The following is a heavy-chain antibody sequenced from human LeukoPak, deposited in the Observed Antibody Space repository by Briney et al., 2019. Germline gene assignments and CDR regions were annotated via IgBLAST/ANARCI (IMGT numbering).Heavy chain of an antibody. V-gene: IGHV3-23*01. CDR1: GFTFSSYA. Sequence: GGSLRLSCAASGFTFSSYAMSWVRQAPGKGLEWVSVISGSGGNIHYADSVKGRFTISRDNSKNTLYLQMNSLRAEDTAVYYCAKDRAAPGIPPTWFDPWGQGTLVTVSS. CDR3: AKDRAAPGIPPTWFDP. CDR2: ISGSGGNI. D-gene: IGHD6-13*01. J-gene: IGHJ5*02.